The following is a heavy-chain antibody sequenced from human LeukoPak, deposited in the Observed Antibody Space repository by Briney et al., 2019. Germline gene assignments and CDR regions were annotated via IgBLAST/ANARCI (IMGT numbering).Heavy chain of an antibody. D-gene: IGHD3-22*01. V-gene: IGHV3-20*04. Sequence: GGSLSLSCAASGFTFDDYGMSWVRQAPGKGLEWDSGINWNGGSTGYADSVKGRFTISRDNAKNSLYLQMNSLRAEDTALYYCARDEYYYDSSGYSVDYWGQGTLGTVSS. CDR2: INWNGGST. J-gene: IGHJ4*02. CDR3: ARDEYYYDSSGYSVDY. CDR1: GFTFDDYG.